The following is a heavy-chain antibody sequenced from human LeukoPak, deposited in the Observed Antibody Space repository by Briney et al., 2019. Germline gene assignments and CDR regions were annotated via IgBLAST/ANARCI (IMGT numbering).Heavy chain of an antibody. CDR3: ARHGMYYYGSAYYGMDV. V-gene: IGHV5-51*01. CDR2: IYPGDSDT. D-gene: IGHD3-10*01. J-gene: IGHJ6*02. Sequence: GESLKISCKGSGYRFTSYWIGWVRQMPGKGLEWMGIIYPGDSDTRYSPSFQGQVTISADKSISTAYLQWSSLKASDTAMYYCARHGMYYYGSAYYGMDVWGQGTTVTVSS. CDR1: GYRFTSYW.